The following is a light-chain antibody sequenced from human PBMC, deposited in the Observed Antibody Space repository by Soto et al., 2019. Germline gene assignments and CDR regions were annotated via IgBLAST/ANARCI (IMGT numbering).Light chain of an antibody. CDR3: QQGYSTIT. J-gene: IGKJ5*01. Sequence: DIQMTQSPSSLSASVRDRVTITCRASQSISSYLNWYQQRPGEAPKVLIYAASTLQDGIPSRFSGSGPGTDFTLTIRGLQPEDFATYYCQQGYSTITFGQGTRLEIK. CDR2: AAS. V-gene: IGKV1-39*01. CDR1: QSISSY.